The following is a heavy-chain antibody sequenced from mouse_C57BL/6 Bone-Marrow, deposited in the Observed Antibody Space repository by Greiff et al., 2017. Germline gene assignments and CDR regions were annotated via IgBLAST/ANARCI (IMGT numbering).Heavy chain of an antibody. CDR1: GYTFTSYW. CDR3: ARGTMVTDY. Sequence: QVQLQQPGAELVKPGASVKLSCMASGYTFTSYWMHWVKQRPGQGLEWIGMIHPNCGSTNYNEKFKSKATLTVDKSSSTAYMQHSRLTSEESAVYYCARGTMVTDYWGQGTTLTVSS. J-gene: IGHJ2*01. CDR2: IHPNCGST. V-gene: IGHV1-64*01. D-gene: IGHD2-2*01.